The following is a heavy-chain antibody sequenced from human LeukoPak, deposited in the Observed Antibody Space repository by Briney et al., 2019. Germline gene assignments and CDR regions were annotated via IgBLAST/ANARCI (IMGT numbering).Heavy chain of an antibody. Sequence: SQTLSLTCTVSGGSISSGSYYWSWIRQPAGKGLEWIGRIYTSESTNYNPSLKSRVTISVDTSKNQFSLKLSSVTAADTAVYYCARGAYCGGDCYLDYWGQGTLVTVSS. CDR1: GGSISSGSYY. D-gene: IGHD2-21*02. CDR3: ARGAYCGGDCYLDY. J-gene: IGHJ4*02. CDR2: IYTSEST. V-gene: IGHV4-61*02.